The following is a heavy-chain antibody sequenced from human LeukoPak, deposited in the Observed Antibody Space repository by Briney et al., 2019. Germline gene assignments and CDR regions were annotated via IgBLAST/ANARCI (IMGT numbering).Heavy chain of an antibody. CDR1: GFTFSSSA. D-gene: IGHD3-16*02. V-gene: IGHV3-23*01. J-gene: IGHJ4*02. CDR2: ISGSGGST. CDR3: AKDLDVWGSYRFPEFDY. Sequence: GGSLRLSCAASGFTFSSSAMSWVRQAPGKGLEWVSAISGSGGSTYYADSVKGRFTISRDNSKNTLYLQMNSLRAEDTAVYYCAKDLDVWGSYRFPEFDYWGQGTLVTVSS.